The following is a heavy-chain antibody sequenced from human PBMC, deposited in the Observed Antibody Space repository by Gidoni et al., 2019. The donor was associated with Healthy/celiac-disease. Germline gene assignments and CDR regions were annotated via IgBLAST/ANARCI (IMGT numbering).Heavy chain of an antibody. J-gene: IGHJ6*02. CDR3: ARDQAAAGPDYYYYYGMDV. V-gene: IGHV3-33*01. D-gene: IGHD6-13*01. CDR1: GFTFSSYG. Sequence: QVQLVESGGGVVQPGRSLRLSCAASGFTFSSYGMPWVRQAPGKGLEWVAVIWYDGSNKYYADSVKGRFTISRDNSKNTLYLQMNSLRAEDMAVYYCARDQAAAGPDYYYYYGMDVWGQGTTVTVSS. CDR2: IWYDGSNK.